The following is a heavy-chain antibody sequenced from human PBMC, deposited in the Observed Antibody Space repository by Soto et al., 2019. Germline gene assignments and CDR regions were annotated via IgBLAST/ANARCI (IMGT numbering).Heavy chain of an antibody. CDR1: GFTFSTYG. V-gene: IGHV3-33*01. CDR3: AGEPCPVRDITSFDY. Sequence: GSLRLSCAASGFTFSTYGMHWVRQAPGKGLEWVALIWNHGNADSYADFVKGRFSISRDNSKNTVFLQMSSLRAEDTGVYYCAGEPCPVRDITSFDYWGQGTLVTVSS. J-gene: IGHJ4*02. D-gene: IGHD3-10*01. CDR2: IWNHGNAD.